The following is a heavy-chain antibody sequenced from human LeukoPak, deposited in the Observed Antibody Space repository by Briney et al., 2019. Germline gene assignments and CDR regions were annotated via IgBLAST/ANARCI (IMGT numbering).Heavy chain of an antibody. D-gene: IGHD5-12*01. CDR1: GFSFSNYK. V-gene: IGHV3-21*01. CDR3: ARDPDLRGHSGTDY. CDR2: IDTSESDT. J-gene: IGHJ4*02. Sequence: GGSLRLSCAASGFSFSNYKMIWVRQAPGKGLEWVSSIDTSESDTYYADSVRGRFTISRDNAENSLFLQMNSLSAEDTAVYFCARDPDLRGHSGTDYWGQGTLVTVSS.